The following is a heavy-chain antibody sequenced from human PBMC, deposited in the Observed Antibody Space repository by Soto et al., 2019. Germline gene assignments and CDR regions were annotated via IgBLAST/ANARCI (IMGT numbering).Heavy chain of an antibody. CDR3: AKDTGRGGGSVFDY. V-gene: IGHV3-23*01. CDR2: ISGSGADT. D-gene: IGHD2-15*01. Sequence: GGSLRLSCAPSGFIFSNYAMSWVRQARGKGLEWVSAISGSGADTYYTESVKGRFTISRDNFKNTLYLQMNSLRAEDTAVYYWAKDTGRGGGSVFDYWGQGTLVTVSS. CDR1: GFIFSNYA. J-gene: IGHJ4*02.